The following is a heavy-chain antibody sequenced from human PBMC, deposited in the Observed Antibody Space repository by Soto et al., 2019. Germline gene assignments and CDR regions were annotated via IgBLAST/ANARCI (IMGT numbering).Heavy chain of an antibody. CDR1: GYTFTSYG. CDR3: AREVVAVAGADLFYFDY. D-gene: IGHD6-19*01. CDR2: ISAYNGNT. V-gene: IGHV1-18*01. J-gene: IGHJ4*02. Sequence: ASVKVSCKASGYTFTSYGISWVRQAPGQGLEWMGWISAYNGNTNYAQKLQGRVTMTTDTSTSTAYMELRSLRSDDTAVYYCAREVVAVAGADLFYFDYWGQGTLVTVSS.